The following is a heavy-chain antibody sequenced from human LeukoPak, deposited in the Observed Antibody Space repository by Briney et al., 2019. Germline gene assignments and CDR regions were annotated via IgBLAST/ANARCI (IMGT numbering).Heavy chain of an antibody. J-gene: IGHJ4*02. CDR2: IYYSGST. D-gene: IGHD3-22*01. V-gene: IGHV4-59*01. Sequence: PSGTLSLTCTVAGGSISSYYWSWIRQPPGKGLEWIGYIYYSGSTNYNPSLKSRVTISVDTSKNQFSLKLSSVTAADTAVYYCARGHSSGYYTIRINYFYYWAQGTLVTVSS. CDR3: ARGHSSGYYTIRINYFYY. CDR1: GGSISSYY.